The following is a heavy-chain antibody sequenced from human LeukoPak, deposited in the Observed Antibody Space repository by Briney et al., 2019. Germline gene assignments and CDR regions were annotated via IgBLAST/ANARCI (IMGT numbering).Heavy chain of an antibody. CDR1: GYTFTGYY. Sequence: ASVRASCKASGYTFTGYYIHWVRQAPGQGLGWMGWINPNSGETKFAQKIQGRVAMTRDTSISTAYMELSRLRSDDTSVYYCARAQHLPLSPFQDYWGQGTLVTVSS. J-gene: IGHJ4*02. CDR2: INPNSGET. CDR3: ARAQHLPLSPFQDY. V-gene: IGHV1-2*02.